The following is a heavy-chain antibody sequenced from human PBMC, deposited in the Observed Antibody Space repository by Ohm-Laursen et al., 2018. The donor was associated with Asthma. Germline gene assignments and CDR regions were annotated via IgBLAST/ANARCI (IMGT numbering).Heavy chain of an antibody. V-gene: IGHV3-33*01. D-gene: IGHD3-22*01. Sequence: SLRLSCSASGFIFTNYGMHWVRQAPGRGLEWVAVIWYDGTNKYYGDSVKGRFTISRDNSKNTVDLQMNSLRAEDTAVYYCARDGSRSGHYPRPHDYWGQGTLVTVSS. CDR1: GFIFTNYG. J-gene: IGHJ4*02. CDR3: ARDGSRSGHYPRPHDY. CDR2: IWYDGTNK.